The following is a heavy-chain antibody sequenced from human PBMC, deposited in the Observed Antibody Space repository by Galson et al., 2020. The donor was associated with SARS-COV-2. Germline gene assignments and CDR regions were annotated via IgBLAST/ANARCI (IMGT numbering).Heavy chain of an antibody. V-gene: IGHV3-49*03. CDR1: GFTFGDYA. Sequence: GGSLRLSCTASGFTFGDYAMSWFRQAPGKGLEWVGFISSKAYGRTTEYAASVKGRFTISRDDSKTIAYLQMNNLKTEATAVYYCTRDASVAVAGDLFDYWGQGTLVTVSS. CDR2: ISSKAYGRTT. J-gene: IGHJ4*02. D-gene: IGHD6-19*01. CDR3: TRDASVAVAGDLFDY.